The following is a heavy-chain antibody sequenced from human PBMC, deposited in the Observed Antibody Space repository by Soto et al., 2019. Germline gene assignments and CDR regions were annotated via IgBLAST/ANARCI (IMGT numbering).Heavy chain of an antibody. D-gene: IGHD3-10*01. V-gene: IGHV3-72*01. CDR1: GITFSDHD. Sequence: EVQLVESGGGLVQPGGSLRLSCAISGITFSDHDIDWVGQAAGKRLEWLGRSRTRADNYATDYAASVKGRFTFSRDDSKSSLSLQMRSLKTGDTAMYYCVLWVRGIINYWGQGTLVTVSS. CDR2: SRTRADNYAT. J-gene: IGHJ4*02. CDR3: VLWVRGIINY.